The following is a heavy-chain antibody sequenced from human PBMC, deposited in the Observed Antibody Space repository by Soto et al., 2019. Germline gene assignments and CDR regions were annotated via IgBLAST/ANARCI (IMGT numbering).Heavy chain of an antibody. CDR3: ARADNYDTSGYWK. CDR2: ITSSSSYT. CDR1: GFTFSDYY. J-gene: IGHJ4*02. V-gene: IGHV3-11*05. D-gene: IGHD3-22*01. Sequence: QVQLVESGGGLVKPGGSLRLSCAASGFTFSDYYRSWIRQAPGKGLEWVSYITSSSSYTIYADSVRGRFTISRNNAKNSMFLQMNSLRAEDTAVYYCARADNYDTSGYWKWGQGTLVTVSS.